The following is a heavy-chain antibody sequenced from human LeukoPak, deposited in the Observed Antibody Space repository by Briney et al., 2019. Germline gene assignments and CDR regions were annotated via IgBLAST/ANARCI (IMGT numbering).Heavy chain of an antibody. D-gene: IGHD3-3*01. J-gene: IGHJ5*02. CDR2: INPSSGGT. CDR3: ARAGAAYYDFWSGPNWFDP. CDR1: GYTFTGYY. Sequence: ASVKVSCKASGYTFTGYYMHWVRQAPGQGLEWMGWINPSSGGTNYAQKFQGRVTMTRDTAISKAYMELSRLRSDDTAVYYCARAGAAYYDFWSGPNWFDPWGQGTLVTVSS. V-gene: IGHV1-2*02.